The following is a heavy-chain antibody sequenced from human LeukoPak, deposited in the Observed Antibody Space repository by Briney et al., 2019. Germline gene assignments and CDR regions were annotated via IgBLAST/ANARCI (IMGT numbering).Heavy chain of an antibody. CDR3: ARGVTIFGVAFDY. D-gene: IGHD3-3*01. CDR2: IYYSGST. V-gene: IGHV4-39*07. J-gene: IGHJ4*02. Sequence: KASETLSLTCTVSGGSISSSSYYWGWIRQPPGKGLEWIGSIYYSGSTYYNPSLKSRVTISVDTSKNQFSLKLSSVTAADTAVYYCARGVTIFGVAFDYWGQGTLVTVSS. CDR1: GGSISSSSYY.